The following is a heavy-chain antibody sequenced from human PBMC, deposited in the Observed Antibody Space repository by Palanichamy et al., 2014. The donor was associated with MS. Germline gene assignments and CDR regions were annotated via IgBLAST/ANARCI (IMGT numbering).Heavy chain of an antibody. CDR3: ARLLGTASVFDK. J-gene: IGHJ4*02. Sequence: EVELVESGGDLVQTGGSLGLSCAASGFMFSGHWMTWVRQAPGKGLEWVANINPDGSVKHYAASVTGRFTISRDNAKDSLHLQMSSLRPDDTAVYFCARLLGTASVFDKWGQGTQVTVSS. CDR2: INPDGSVK. CDR1: GFMFSGHW. V-gene: IGHV3-7*03.